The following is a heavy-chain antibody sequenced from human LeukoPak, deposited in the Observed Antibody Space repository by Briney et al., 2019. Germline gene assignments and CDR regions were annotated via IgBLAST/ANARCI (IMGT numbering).Heavy chain of an antibody. J-gene: IGHJ4*01. CDR2: INPNSGGT. D-gene: IGHD6-13*01. CDR1: GYTFTGYN. Sequence: GASVKVSCKASGYTFTGYNMHWVRQAPGQGLGWMGWINPNSGGTNYAQKFQGRVTMTRDTSISTAYMDLSRLRSDDTAVYYCARAELPILAAAGTIDFNYWGQGILVTVSS. V-gene: IGHV1-2*02. CDR3: ARAELPILAAAGTIDFNY.